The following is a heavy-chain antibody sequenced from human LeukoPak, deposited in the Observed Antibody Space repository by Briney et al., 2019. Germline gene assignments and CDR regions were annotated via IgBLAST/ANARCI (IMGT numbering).Heavy chain of an antibody. V-gene: IGHV3-23*01. CDR1: GFTFSSYA. J-gene: IGHJ4*02. D-gene: IGHD6-19*01. CDR3: ASSGYSSGWFYSFY. CDR2: ISGSGGST. Sequence: PGGSLRLSCAASGFTFSSYAMSWVRQAPGKGLEWVSAISGSGGSTYYADSVKGRFTISRDNSKNTLYLQMNSLRAEDTAVYYCASSGYSSGWFYSFYWGQGTLVTVSS.